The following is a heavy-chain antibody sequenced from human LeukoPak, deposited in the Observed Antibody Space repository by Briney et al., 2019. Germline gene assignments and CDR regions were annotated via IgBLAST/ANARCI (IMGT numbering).Heavy chain of an antibody. CDR3: ARGKVVPAAPVLY. CDR2: INPNSGGT. Sequence: PEASVKVSCKASGYIFTTYGISWVRQAPGQGLEWMGWINPNSGGTNYAQKFQGRVTMTRDTSISTAYMELSRLRSDDTAVYYCARGKVVPAAPVLYRGQGTLVTVSS. J-gene: IGHJ4*02. V-gene: IGHV1-2*02. D-gene: IGHD2-2*01. CDR1: GYIFTTYG.